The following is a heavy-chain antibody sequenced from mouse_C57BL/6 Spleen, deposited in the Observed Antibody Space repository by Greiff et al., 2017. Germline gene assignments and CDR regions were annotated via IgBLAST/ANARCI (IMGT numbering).Heavy chain of an antibody. CDR1: GFTFSDYG. Sequence: EVQLMESGGGLVKPGGSLKLSCAASGFTFSDYGMHWVRQAPEKGLEWVAYISRGSSTIYYADTVKGRFTISRDNAKSTLFLQMTSLRSEDTAMYYCARPRTTVVAYDYWGQGTTLTVSS. CDR3: ARPRTTVVAYDY. D-gene: IGHD1-1*01. V-gene: IGHV5-17*01. J-gene: IGHJ2*01. CDR2: ISRGSSTI.